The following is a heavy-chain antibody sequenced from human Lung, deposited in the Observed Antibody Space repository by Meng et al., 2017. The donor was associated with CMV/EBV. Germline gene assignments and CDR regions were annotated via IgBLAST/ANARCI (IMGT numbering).Heavy chain of an antibody. D-gene: IGHD2-2*02. Sequence: ASXXVSXKASGYTXTSYYMHWVRQAPGQGLEWMGIINPSGGSTSYAQKFQGRVTMTRDTSTSTVYMELSSLRSEDTAVYYCARAGRYCSSTSCYNEDYYYYDGMDVXGQGXTVTVSS. V-gene: IGHV1-46*01. CDR1: GYTXTSYY. CDR3: ARAGRYCSSTSCYNEDYYYYDGMDV. J-gene: IGHJ6*02. CDR2: INPSGGST.